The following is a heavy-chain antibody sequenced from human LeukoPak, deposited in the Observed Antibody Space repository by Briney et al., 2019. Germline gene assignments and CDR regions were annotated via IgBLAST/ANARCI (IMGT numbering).Heavy chain of an antibody. V-gene: IGHV1-46*01. Sequence: ASVKVSCKASGYTFTSYYMHWVRHARGQGLEWMGIINPSGGSTSYAQKFQGRVTMTRDTSTSTVYMELSSLRSEDTAVYYCARAPSGYDGFDIWGQGTMVTVSS. D-gene: IGHD5-12*01. CDR3: ARAPSGYDGFDI. CDR1: GYTFTSYY. J-gene: IGHJ3*02. CDR2: INPSGGST.